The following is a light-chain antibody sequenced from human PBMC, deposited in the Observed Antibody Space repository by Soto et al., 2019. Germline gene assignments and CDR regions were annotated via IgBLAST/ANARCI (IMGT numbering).Light chain of an antibody. Sequence: EIVLTQSPATLSLSPGERATLSCRASQSVSIYLAWYQQRPGQAPRLLIYDASNRATGIPARFSGSGSGTDFTLTISSLEPEDFAVYYCQQYNNWPFTFGPGTKVDIK. J-gene: IGKJ3*01. V-gene: IGKV3-11*01. CDR3: QQYNNWPFT. CDR2: DAS. CDR1: QSVSIY.